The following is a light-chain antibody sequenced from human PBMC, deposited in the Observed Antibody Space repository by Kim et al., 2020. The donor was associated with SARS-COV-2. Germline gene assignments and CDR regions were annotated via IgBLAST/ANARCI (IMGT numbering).Light chain of an antibody. Sequence: ASIEDTVTITCRASPGISNSLVWYQHKSGQAPNLLLYPPSTLHSGVPSRFSGSGSGTDYTLTISSLQPEDFATYYCQQYYSVPLTFGGGTKVDIK. CDR2: PPS. J-gene: IGKJ4*01. V-gene: IGKV1-NL1*01. CDR1: PGISNS. CDR3: QQYYSVPLT.